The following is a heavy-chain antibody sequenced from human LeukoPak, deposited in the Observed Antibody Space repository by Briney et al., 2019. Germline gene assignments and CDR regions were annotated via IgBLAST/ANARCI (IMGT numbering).Heavy chain of an antibody. Sequence: PGGSLRLSCAASGFTFSSYSLIWVRQAPGKGLEWVSSISSDSSYFYYADSVRGRFTISRNNAKNSLYLQMNSLRAEDTAVYYCARDSQRITMVRGVITSNFDYWGQGTLVTVSS. V-gene: IGHV3-21*01. CDR1: GFTFSSYS. CDR3: ARDSQRITMVRGVITSNFDY. D-gene: IGHD3-10*01. CDR2: ISSDSSYF. J-gene: IGHJ4*02.